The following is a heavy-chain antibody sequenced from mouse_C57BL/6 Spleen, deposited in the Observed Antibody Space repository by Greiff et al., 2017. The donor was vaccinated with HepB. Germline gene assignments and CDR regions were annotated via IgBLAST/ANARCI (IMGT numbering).Heavy chain of an antibody. Sequence: QVQLQQSGAELVKPGASVKLSCKASGYTFTEYTIHWVKQRSGQGLEWIGWFYPGSGSIKYNEKFKDKATLTADKSSSTVYMELSRLTSEDSAVYFCARHIFSLIPTVVHWYFDVWGTGTTVTVSS. J-gene: IGHJ1*03. CDR1: GYTFTEYT. D-gene: IGHD1-1*01. CDR2: FYPGSGSI. CDR3: ARHIFSLIPTVVHWYFDV. V-gene: IGHV1-62-2*01.